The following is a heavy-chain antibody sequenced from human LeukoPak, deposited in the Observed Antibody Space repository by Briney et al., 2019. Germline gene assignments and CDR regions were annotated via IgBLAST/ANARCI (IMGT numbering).Heavy chain of an antibody. CDR2: IYYSGST. CDR1: GGSVSSGSYY. J-gene: IGHJ4*02. Sequence: SETLSLTCTVSGGSVSSGSYYWSWIRQPPGKGLEWIGYIYYSGSTNYNPSLKSRVTISVDTSKNQFSLKLSSVTAADTAVYYCAREGDYGDYRYFDYWGQGTLVTVSS. CDR3: AREGDYGDYRYFDY. V-gene: IGHV4-61*01. D-gene: IGHD4-17*01.